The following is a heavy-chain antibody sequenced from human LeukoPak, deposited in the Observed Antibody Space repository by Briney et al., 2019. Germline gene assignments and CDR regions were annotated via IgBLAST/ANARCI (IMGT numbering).Heavy chain of an antibody. CDR2: MNPNRGNT. J-gene: IGHJ6*01. CDR3: ARAPGPPHLLNHDVWSGYYPPGMDV. D-gene: IGHD3-3*01. Sequence: ASVKVSCKASGYTFTSYDINTVRQATGQGLEWMGWMNPNRGNTGYAQKFQGRVTMTRNTSISTAYMELGSLRSEDTGGYYCARAPGPPHLLNHDVWSGYYPPGMDVWGQGTTVTVSS. V-gene: IGHV1-8*01. CDR1: GYTFTSYD.